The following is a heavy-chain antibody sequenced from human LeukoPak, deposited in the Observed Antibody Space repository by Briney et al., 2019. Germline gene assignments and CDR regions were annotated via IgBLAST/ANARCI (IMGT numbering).Heavy chain of an antibody. CDR3: AKETTYYDYVWGSYRYTELDY. CDR2: ISSSSDYI. J-gene: IGHJ4*02. Sequence: GGSLRLSCAASEFTFSSYNMNWVRQAPGKGLEWVSSISSSSDYIYYADSVKGRFTISRDNSKNTLYLQMNSLRAEDTAVYYCAKETTYYDYVWGSYRYTELDYWGQGTLVTVSS. CDR1: EFTFSSYN. V-gene: IGHV3-21*04. D-gene: IGHD3-16*02.